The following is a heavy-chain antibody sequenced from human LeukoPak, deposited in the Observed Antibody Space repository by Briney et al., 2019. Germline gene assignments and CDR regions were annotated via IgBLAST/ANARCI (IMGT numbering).Heavy chain of an antibody. CDR1: GGTFSSYA. J-gene: IGHJ6*02. V-gene: IGHV1-69*13. D-gene: IGHD3-10*01. Sequence: SVKVSCKASGGTFSSYAISWVRQAPGQGLEWMGGIIPIFGTANYAQKFQGRVTITADESMSTAYMELSSLRSEDTAVYYCARQRWAYGSGSYYYYYYGMDVWGQGTTITVSS. CDR2: IIPIFGTA. CDR3: ARQRWAYGSGSYYYYYYGMDV.